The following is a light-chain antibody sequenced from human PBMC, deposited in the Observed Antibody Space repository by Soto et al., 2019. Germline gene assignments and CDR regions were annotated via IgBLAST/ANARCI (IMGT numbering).Light chain of an antibody. J-gene: IGKJ2*01. CDR3: QQYDNPPRT. CDR1: QDISNY. Sequence: DIQMTQSPSSLSASVGDRVTITCQASQDISNYLNWYQQKPGKAPKLLIYDASNLETGVPSRFSGSGSGTDFTFTISSLQAEDIATYYCQQYDNPPRTFGQGTKLEIK. V-gene: IGKV1-33*01. CDR2: DAS.